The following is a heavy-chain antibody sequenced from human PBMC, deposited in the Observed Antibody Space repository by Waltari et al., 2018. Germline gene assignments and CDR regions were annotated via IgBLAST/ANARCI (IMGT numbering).Heavy chain of an antibody. Sequence: EVQLVESGGVLVQPGGSLRLSCAASGFTFSSYSMNWVSPAPGKGLEWVSYISSSSSTIYYADSVKGRFTISRDNAKNSLYLQMNSLRAEDTAVYYCAGEWGYCSGGSCFDAFDIWGQGTMVTVSS. D-gene: IGHD2-15*01. CDR2: ISSSSSTI. J-gene: IGHJ3*02. V-gene: IGHV3-48*04. CDR1: GFTFSSYS. CDR3: AGEWGYCSGGSCFDAFDI.